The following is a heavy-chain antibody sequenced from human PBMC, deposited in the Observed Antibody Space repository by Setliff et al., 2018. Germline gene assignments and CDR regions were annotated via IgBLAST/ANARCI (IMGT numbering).Heavy chain of an antibody. Sequence: GGSLRLSCTASGLPFNTYKFHWVRQAPGKGLEWVAVIFNDGTKKYYAESVKGRLTISRDNSKNTLYLQLNNLRAEDTAVYYCAKTYIVATVWGDKAFDYWGQGTLVTVSS. V-gene: IGHV3-30*18. CDR3: AKTYIVATVWGDKAFDY. D-gene: IGHD3-16*01. J-gene: IGHJ4*02. CDR1: GLPFNTYK. CDR2: IFNDGTKK.